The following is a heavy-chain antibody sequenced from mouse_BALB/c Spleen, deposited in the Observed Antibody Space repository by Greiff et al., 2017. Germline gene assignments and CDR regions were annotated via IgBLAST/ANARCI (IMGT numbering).Heavy chain of an antibody. CDR2: ISSGSSTI. J-gene: IGHJ2*01. CDR1: GFTFSSFG. CDR3: ARDYGSKDY. D-gene: IGHD1-1*01. V-gene: IGHV5-17*02. Sequence: DVKLQESGGGLVQPGGSRKLSCAASGFTFSSFGMHWVRQAPEKGLEWVAYISSGSSTIYYADTVKGRFTISRDNPKNTLFLQMTSLRSEDTAMYYCARDYGSKDYWGQGTTLTVSS.